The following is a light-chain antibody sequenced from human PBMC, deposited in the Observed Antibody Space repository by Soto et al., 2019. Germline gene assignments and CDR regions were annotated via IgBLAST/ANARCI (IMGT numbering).Light chain of an antibody. CDR2: DAS. V-gene: IGKV1-33*01. CDR3: QQYDYLPLT. J-gene: IGKJ4*01. Sequence: DIKMTQSPSSLSASVGDRVTITCQASQDISNYLNWYQQKPGKAPKLLIYDASNLETGVPSRFSGSGSGTDFTFTISSLQPEDIATYYCQQYDYLPLTFGGGTKVDIK. CDR1: QDISNY.